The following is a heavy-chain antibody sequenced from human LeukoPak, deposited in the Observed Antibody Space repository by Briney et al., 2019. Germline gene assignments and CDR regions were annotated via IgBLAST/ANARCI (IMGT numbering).Heavy chain of an antibody. J-gene: IGHJ2*01. CDR2: MNPNSGNT. V-gene: IGHV1-8*01. Sequence: ASVKVSCKASGYTFSSHDINWVRQATGQGLEWMGWMNPNSGNTGYAQKFQGRVTMTRNTSITTAYMELSSLRSEDTAVYYCARGLERYCSGGNCYSYWYFDLWGRGTLVTVSS. CDR3: ARGLERYCSGGNCYSYWYFDL. D-gene: IGHD2-15*01. CDR1: GYTFSSHD.